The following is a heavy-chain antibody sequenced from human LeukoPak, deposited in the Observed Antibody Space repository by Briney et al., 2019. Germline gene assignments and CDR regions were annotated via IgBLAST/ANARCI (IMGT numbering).Heavy chain of an antibody. Sequence: SETLSLTCTVAGYAINIDYYWAWIRQPPGKGLEWIGSIYKSGSTYNNPSLISRVTMLVDTSKNQFSLKLSSVTAADTAVYYCARQILFHSERWLQFFDYWGQGILVTVSS. D-gene: IGHD5-24*01. CDR1: GYAINIDYY. CDR2: IYKSGST. V-gene: IGHV4-38-2*02. CDR3: ARQILFHSERWLQFFDY. J-gene: IGHJ4*02.